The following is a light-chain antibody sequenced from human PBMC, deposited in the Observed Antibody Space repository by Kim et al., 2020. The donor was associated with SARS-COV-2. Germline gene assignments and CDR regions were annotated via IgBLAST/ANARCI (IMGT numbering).Light chain of an antibody. V-gene: IGLV2-14*03. CDR3: SSYRSTSTPVI. Sequence: QSIPISCTGTSSDVGAYNYVSWFQQHPGKAPKLMIYDVTNRPSGVSNRFSGSKSGNTASLTISGLQAEDEADYYCSSYRSTSTPVIFGGGTQLTVL. J-gene: IGLJ2*01. CDR2: DVT. CDR1: SSDVGAYNY.